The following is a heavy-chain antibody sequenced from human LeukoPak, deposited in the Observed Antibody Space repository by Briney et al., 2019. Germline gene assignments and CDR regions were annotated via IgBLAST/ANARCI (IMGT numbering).Heavy chain of an antibody. Sequence: GGSLRLSCAVSGFTVTSNYISWVRQAPGKGLEWVPVIYSAGTTYYADSVKGRFTISRDISKNTLYLQMNSLRAEDTAVYYCASQSTPVLPFDIWGQGTMVTVSS. CDR1: GFTVTSNY. V-gene: IGHV3-66*04. J-gene: IGHJ3*02. CDR3: ASQSTPVLPFDI. CDR2: IYSAGTT.